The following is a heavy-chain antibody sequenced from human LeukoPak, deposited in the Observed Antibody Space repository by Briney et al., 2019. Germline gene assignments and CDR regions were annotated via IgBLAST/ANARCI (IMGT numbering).Heavy chain of an antibody. CDR1: GFTVNSNY. J-gene: IGHJ4*02. V-gene: IGHV3-66*01. CDR3: ARDMTTVTTGDY. D-gene: IGHD4-17*01. Sequence: GGSLRLSCAASGFTVNSNYMSWVRQAPGKGLEWVSVIYSGGSTYYADSVKGRFTISRDNSKNTLYLQLNSLRAEDTAVYYCARDMTTVTTGDYWGQGTLVTVSS. CDR2: IYSGGST.